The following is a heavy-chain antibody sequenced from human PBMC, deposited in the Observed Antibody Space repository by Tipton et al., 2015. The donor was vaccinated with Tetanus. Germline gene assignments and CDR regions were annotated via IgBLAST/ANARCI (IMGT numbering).Heavy chain of an antibody. CDR2: IYKTDRT. V-gene: IGHV4-30-2*01. CDR1: GGLITTGGYS. D-gene: IGHD5-12*01. Sequence: TLSLTCTVSGGLITTGGYSWGWIRQLPGQGLEWLGYIYKTDRTYYNPSVTSRITLSLQKSKNQDSLKLISGTAADTAVYYCVRGRGLGAYSFGFEHWGQGALVTVSS. CDR3: VRGRGLGAYSFGFEH. J-gene: IGHJ4*02.